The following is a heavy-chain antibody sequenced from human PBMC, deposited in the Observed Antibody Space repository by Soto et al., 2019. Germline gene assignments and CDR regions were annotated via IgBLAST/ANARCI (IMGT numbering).Heavy chain of an antibody. CDR1: GFTFSSYW. V-gene: IGHV3-7*01. Sequence: GGSLRLSCAASGFTFSSYWMSWVRQAPGKGLEWVANIKPDGSQKWYGDSVKGRFTISRDNTKNSLYLQMNSLRVEDTAVYYCARESDLYNWFDPWGQGTLVTVSS. J-gene: IGHJ5*02. CDR2: IKPDGSQK. CDR3: ARESDLYNWFDP.